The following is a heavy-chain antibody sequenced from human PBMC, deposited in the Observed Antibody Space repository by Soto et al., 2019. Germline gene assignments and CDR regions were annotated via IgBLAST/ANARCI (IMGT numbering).Heavy chain of an antibody. CDR1: GFTFSSNG. D-gene: IGHD2-8*01. V-gene: IGHV3-23*01. CDR2: ISGSGRNT. CDR3: AKNGLSDSPSAIDS. J-gene: IGHJ4*02. Sequence: PGGSLRLSCATSGFTFSSNGMCWVRQAPGKGLGWVSGISGSGRNTYYAASVKGRFTISRDNSKNTLFLQMNSLRVEDTAVYYCAKNGLSDSPSAIDSWGQGTLVSVFS.